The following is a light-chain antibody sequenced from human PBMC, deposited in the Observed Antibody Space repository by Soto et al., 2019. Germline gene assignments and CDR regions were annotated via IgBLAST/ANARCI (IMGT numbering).Light chain of an antibody. CDR1: QYMTRTY. Sequence: EIVLMQSPGTLSLSPGERATLSCRASQYMTRTYIAWYQQKPGQAPRLLIYAASNRATGIPDKFSGSGSGADYSLTIIRLEPEDFAVYYCQQYDISPWTFGQGTKVEIK. V-gene: IGKV3-20*01. CDR2: AAS. J-gene: IGKJ1*01. CDR3: QQYDISPWT.